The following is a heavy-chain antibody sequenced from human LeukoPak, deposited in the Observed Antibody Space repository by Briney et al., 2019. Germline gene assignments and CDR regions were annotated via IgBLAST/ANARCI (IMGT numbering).Heavy chain of an antibody. Sequence: GESLRLSCVGSGFIFSDAWLTWVRQAPGKGLEWLGRVKRKSADGTIDYAAHVKGRFTISRDDSIDTVSLQMNSLTTEDTAVYYCTTEYSVFAFDIWGHGTMVTVSS. CDR1: GFIFSDAW. V-gene: IGHV3-15*01. CDR3: TTEYSVFAFDI. J-gene: IGHJ3*02. CDR2: VKRKSADGTI. D-gene: IGHD5-18*01.